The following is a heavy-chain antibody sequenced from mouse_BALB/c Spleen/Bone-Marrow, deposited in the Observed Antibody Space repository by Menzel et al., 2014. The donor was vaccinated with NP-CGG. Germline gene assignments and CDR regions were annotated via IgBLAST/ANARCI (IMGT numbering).Heavy chain of an antibody. Sequence: QVQLKESGPELVKPGASVKISCEASGYTFTDYYINWVKQKPGQGLEWIGWIYPGSGSTKYNKKFKGKATLTVDTSSSTAYMQLSSLTSEDTAVYFCANLGRYAMDYWGQGTSVTVSS. J-gene: IGHJ4*01. V-gene: IGHV1-84*02. CDR2: IYPGSGST. D-gene: IGHD3-1*01. CDR3: ANLGRYAMDY. CDR1: GYTFTDYY.